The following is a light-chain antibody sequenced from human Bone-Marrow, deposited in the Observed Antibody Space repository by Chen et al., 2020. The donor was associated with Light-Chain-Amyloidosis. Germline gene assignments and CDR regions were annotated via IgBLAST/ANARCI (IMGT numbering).Light chain of an antibody. CDR2: DDS. J-gene: IGLJ3*02. V-gene: IGLV3-21*02. Sequence: SSALCKPCSVRVAPGQTAPIACGGNNIGSTSVHWYQQTPGQAPLLVVYDDSDRPSGIPERLSGSNSGNTATLTISRVEAGDEADYYCQVWDRSSDRPVFGGGTKLTVL. CDR3: QVWDRSSDRPV. CDR1: NIGSTS.